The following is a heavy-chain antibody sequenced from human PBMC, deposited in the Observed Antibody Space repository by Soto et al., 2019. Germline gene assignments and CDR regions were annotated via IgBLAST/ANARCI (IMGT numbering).Heavy chain of an antibody. Sequence: QVHLVQSGAEVKKPGASVKVSCKASGYTFTKYAISWVRQAPGEGLEWVGWIHTSTDNKRYAQKLQGRLTLTTDTSTSTDYMDLTTLRSDDTAVYFCARDPGAASFDFWGQGTLVTVSS. CDR2: IHTSTDNK. J-gene: IGHJ4*02. V-gene: IGHV1-18*01. CDR1: GYTFTKYA. D-gene: IGHD2-15*01. CDR3: ARDPGAASFDF.